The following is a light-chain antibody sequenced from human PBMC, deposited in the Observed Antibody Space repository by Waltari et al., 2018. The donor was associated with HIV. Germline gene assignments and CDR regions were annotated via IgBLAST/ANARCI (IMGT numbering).Light chain of an antibody. Sequence: QSELSQPPSASGPPGQRVALSCPGPVSRIGRQTVNGYHQHPGPAPKLLIYSNNPLPSGVPDRFSGSKSGTSASLAITGLQSEDEADYYCALWDDSLNGVLFGGGTKLTVL. V-gene: IGLV1-44*01. CDR1: VSRIGRQT. CDR2: SNN. J-gene: IGLJ2*01. CDR3: ALWDDSLNGVL.